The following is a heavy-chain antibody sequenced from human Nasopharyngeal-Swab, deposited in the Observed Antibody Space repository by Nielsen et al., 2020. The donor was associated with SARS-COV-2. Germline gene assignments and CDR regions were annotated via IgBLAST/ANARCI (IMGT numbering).Heavy chain of an antibody. J-gene: IGHJ4*02. CDR3: AKAYLVAAAGTMGY. CDR1: GFTFSSYA. Sequence: GSLRLSCAVSGFTFSSYAMSWVRQAPGKGLEWVSAISGSGGSTYYADSVKGRFTISRDNSKNTLYLQMNSLRAEDTAVYYCAKAYLVAAAGTMGYWGQGTLVTVSS. CDR2: ISGSGGST. D-gene: IGHD6-13*01. V-gene: IGHV3-23*01.